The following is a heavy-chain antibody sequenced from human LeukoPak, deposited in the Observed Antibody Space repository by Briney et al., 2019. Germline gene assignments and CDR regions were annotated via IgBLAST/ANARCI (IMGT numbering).Heavy chain of an antibody. V-gene: IGHV3-48*03. Sequence: PGGSLRLSCAASGLTFSSYEMNWVRQAPGKGLEWVSYISESGNVKQYADSVKGRFTISRDNTKNSVYLEMNSLRGEDTAIYYCAREPLIGGWLDPWGQGTLVTVSS. D-gene: IGHD3-22*01. CDR3: AREPLIGGWLDP. CDR1: GLTFSSYE. CDR2: ISESGNVK. J-gene: IGHJ5*02.